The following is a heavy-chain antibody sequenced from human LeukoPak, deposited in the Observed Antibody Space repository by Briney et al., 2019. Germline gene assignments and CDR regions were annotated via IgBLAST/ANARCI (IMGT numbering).Heavy chain of an antibody. V-gene: IGHV3-11*06. CDR3: ARSYYGSGSYFWFDP. J-gene: IGHJ5*02. Sequence: GGSLRRSCAASGFTFRDYYMSWIRQAPGKGREWVSYISSSSSYTNYADSVKGRFTISRDNAKNSLYLQMNSLRAEDTAVYYCARSYYGSGSYFWFDPWGQGTLVTVSS. CDR1: GFTFRDYY. CDR2: ISSSSSYT. D-gene: IGHD3-10*01.